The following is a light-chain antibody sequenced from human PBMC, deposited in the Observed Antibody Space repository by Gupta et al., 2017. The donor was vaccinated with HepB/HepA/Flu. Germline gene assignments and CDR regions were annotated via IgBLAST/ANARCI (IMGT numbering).Light chain of an antibody. Sequence: ELVLTQSPATLSLSPGERATLSCRASQSIASSLAWYQQKPGQAPRLLIFDASNRATDVPARFSGSGSGTDFTFTISSLEPEDFAVYYCQQRGSWPPVYTVGQGTKLEIK. V-gene: IGKV3-11*01. CDR2: DAS. CDR1: QSIASS. CDR3: QQRGSWPPVYT. J-gene: IGKJ2*01.